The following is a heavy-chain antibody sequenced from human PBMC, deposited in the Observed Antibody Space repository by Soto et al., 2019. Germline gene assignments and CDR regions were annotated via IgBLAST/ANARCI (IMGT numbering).Heavy chain of an antibody. J-gene: IGHJ4*02. CDR1: GGSISSYY. V-gene: IGHV4-59*01. D-gene: IGHD1-26*01. Sequence: SETLSLTCTVSGGSISSYYWSWIRQPPGKGLEWIGYIYYSGSTNYNPSLKSRVTISVDTSKNQFSLNLSSVTAADTAVYYCARISNGGAAAHFDYWGLGTLVTVAS. CDR3: ARISNGGAAAHFDY. CDR2: IYYSGST.